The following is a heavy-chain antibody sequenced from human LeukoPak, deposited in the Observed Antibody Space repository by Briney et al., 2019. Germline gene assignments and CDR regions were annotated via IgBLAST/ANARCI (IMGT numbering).Heavy chain of an antibody. D-gene: IGHD1-26*01. V-gene: IGHV1-8*01. CDR2: MNPNSGNT. CDR3: ARGSPPKSGSYSSPPSNWFDP. Sequence: ASVKVSCKASGYTFTSYDINWVRQATGQGLEWMGWMNPNSGNTGYAQKFQGRVTMTRNTSISTAYMELSSLRSEDTAVYYCARGSPPKSGSYSSPPSNWFDPWGQGTLVTVSS. CDR1: GYTFTSYD. J-gene: IGHJ5*02.